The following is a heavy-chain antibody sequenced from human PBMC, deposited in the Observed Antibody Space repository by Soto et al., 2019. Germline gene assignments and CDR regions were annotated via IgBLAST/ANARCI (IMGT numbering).Heavy chain of an antibody. D-gene: IGHD2-15*01. CDR1: GFTFDDYT. CDR2: ISWDGGST. CDR3: AKAVGYCSGGSCYAEYFQH. Sequence: GGSLRLSCAASGFTFDDYTMHWVRQAPGKGLEWVSLISWDGGSTYYADSVKGRFTISRDNSKNSLYLQMNSLRTEDTALYYCAKAVGYCSGGSCYAEYFQHWGQGTLVTVSS. J-gene: IGHJ1*01. V-gene: IGHV3-43*01.